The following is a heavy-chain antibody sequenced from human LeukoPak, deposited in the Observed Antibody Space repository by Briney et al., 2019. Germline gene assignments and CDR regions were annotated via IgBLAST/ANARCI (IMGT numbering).Heavy chain of an antibody. CDR2: ISGSGNGFSI. Sequence: GGSLRLSCSASGFVFAIYTMYWVRQAPGKGPEYVSTISGSGNGFSIYYADSVKGRFTISRDDSKSILYLQMNGLRSEDTAVYYCVKDFGRIRGTPDSWGQGTLVTVSS. J-gene: IGHJ4*02. V-gene: IGHV3-64D*06. CDR1: GFVFAIYT. D-gene: IGHD1-26*01. CDR3: VKDFGRIRGTPDS.